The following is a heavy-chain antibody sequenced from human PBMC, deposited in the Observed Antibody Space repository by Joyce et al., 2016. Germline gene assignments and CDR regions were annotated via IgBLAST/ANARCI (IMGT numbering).Heavy chain of an antibody. V-gene: IGHV1-69*01. Sequence: QVQLVQSGAEVRKPGSSVKVSCRATGGIFNGYAISGVRQAPGQGLEWMGGISSSLATANYAQKFRGRVTITADGSTSTVYMEMSSLRSEDTAVYYCARSELATAVFDSWGQGTLVTVSS. CDR1: GGIFNGYA. CDR2: ISSSLATA. J-gene: IGHJ4*02. D-gene: IGHD2-21*02. CDR3: ARSELATAVFDS.